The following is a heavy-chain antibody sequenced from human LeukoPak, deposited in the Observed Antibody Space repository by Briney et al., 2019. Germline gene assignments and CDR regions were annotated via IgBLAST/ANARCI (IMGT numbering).Heavy chain of an antibody. J-gene: IGHJ4*02. CDR1: GFTVNSNY. V-gene: IGHV3-30-3*01. Sequence: GGSLRLSCAASGFTVNSNYMNWVRRAPGKGLEWVAIISHDETIKYYADSVKGRFTISRDNSKNTLYLQMNDLRAEDTAVYYCARESRDYWGQGTLVTVSS. CDR2: ISHDETIK. CDR3: ARESRDY.